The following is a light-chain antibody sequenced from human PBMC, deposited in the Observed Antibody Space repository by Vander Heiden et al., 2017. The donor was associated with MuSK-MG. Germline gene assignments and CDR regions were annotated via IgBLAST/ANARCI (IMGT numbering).Light chain of an antibody. CDR3: QQSDSTPPWT. CDR2: AAS. V-gene: IGKV1-39*01. CDR1: QSISSY. Sequence: DIQMTQSPSSLSASVGDRVTITCRASQSISSYLNWYQQKPGKAPKLLIYAASSLQSGVPSRFSGSGYRTDFTLTISSLQPEDFATYYCQQSDSTPPWTFGQGTKVEIK. J-gene: IGKJ1*01.